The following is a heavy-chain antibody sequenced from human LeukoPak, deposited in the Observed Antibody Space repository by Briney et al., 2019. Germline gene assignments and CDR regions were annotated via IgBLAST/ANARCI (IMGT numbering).Heavy chain of an antibody. CDR1: GFTFSSYA. V-gene: IGHV3-23*01. Sequence: GGSLRLSCAASGFTFSSYAMSWDRQAPGKGLEWVSAISGNGGSTYYADSVKGRFTISRDNSKNTLYLQMNSLRAEDTAVYYCAKSLGSSSSHAFDIWGQGTMVTVSS. D-gene: IGHD6-6*01. CDR2: ISGNGGST. CDR3: AKSLGSSSSHAFDI. J-gene: IGHJ3*02.